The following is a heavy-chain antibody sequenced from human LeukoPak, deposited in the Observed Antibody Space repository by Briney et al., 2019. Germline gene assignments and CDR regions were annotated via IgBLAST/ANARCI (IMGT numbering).Heavy chain of an antibody. J-gene: IGHJ4*02. Sequence: GGSLRLSCAATGFTFSSYVMNWVRQAPGKGLEWVSSISSSSSYIYYADSVKGRFTISRDNAKNSLYLQMSSLRAEDTAVYYCAREYGYTRHFDYWGQGTLVTVSS. V-gene: IGHV3-21*01. D-gene: IGHD5-24*01. CDR2: ISSSSSYI. CDR1: GFTFSSYV. CDR3: AREYGYTRHFDY.